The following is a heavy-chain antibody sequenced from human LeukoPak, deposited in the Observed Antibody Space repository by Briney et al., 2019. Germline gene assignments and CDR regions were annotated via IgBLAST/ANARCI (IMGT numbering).Heavy chain of an antibody. CDR2: ISYDGSNK. V-gene: IGHV3-30*18. CDR3: AKFSGSSWVAYFDY. J-gene: IGHJ4*02. D-gene: IGHD6-6*01. CDR1: GFTFSDYG. Sequence: GGSLRLSCTASGFTFSDYGIHWVRQAPGKGLEWVTFISYDGSNKYYVDSVKGRFTISRDNSKNTLYLQMNSLRAEDTAVYYCAKFSGSSWVAYFDYWGQGTLVTVSS.